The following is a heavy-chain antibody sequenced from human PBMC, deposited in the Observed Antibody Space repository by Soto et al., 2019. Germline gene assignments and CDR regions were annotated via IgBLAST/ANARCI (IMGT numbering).Heavy chain of an antibody. CDR2: ISDSGHTI. J-gene: IGHJ4*02. Sequence: GGSLRLSCAASGFTFNSYEMTWVRQAPGKGLEWISYISDSGHTIHYADSVKGRFTISRDSADNSLYLQMDSLRAEDTAVYYCAKGEVRGIIPSYFDYWGLGTLVTVSS. CDR3: AKGEVRGIIPSYFDY. D-gene: IGHD3-10*01. V-gene: IGHV3-48*03. CDR1: GFTFNSYE.